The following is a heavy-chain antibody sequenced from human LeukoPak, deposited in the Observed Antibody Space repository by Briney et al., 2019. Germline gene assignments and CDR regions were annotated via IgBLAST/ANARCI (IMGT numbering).Heavy chain of an antibody. CDR1: GGTFSSYA. CDR3: AIGYCSSTSCSPPH. D-gene: IGHD2-2*01. V-gene: IGHV1-69*13. CDR2: IIPIFGTA. J-gene: IGHJ1*01. Sequence: SVKVSCKSPGGTFSSYAISWVRQAPGQGVEWVGGIIPIFGTANYAQKFQGGVTITAGEPTSAASMELGGRRAEDTAVYYCAIGYCSSTSCSPPHWGQGTLVTVSS.